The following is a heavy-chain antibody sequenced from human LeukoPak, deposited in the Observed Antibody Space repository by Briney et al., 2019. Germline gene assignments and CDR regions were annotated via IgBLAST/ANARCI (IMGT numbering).Heavy chain of an antibody. V-gene: IGHV1-2*02. D-gene: IGHD6-19*01. CDR1: GYAFTGHH. CDR3: ARDFRISGWFRSPWDLDY. J-gene: IGHJ4*02. CDR2: INPNSGGT. Sequence: ASVRVSCKTSGYAFTGHHMHWVRQAPGQGLEWMGWINPNSGGTTYAQKFQVRVTMTGDTSISTAYMELSRLTSDDTAVYYCARDFRISGWFRSPWDLDYWGQGTLVTVSS.